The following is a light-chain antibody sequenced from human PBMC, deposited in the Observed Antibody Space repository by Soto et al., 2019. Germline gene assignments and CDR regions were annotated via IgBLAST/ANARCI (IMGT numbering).Light chain of an antibody. J-gene: IGKJ5*01. V-gene: IGKV4-1*01. CDR3: QQRSNWPPA. CDR2: WAS. Sequence: DILLTQSPDSLAVSLGDRATINCKSSQSILYSSNNKNSLAWYQQKPGQPPKLIIYWASTRESGVPDRFSGSGSGTDFTLTISSLEPEDFAVYYCQQRSNWPPAFGQGTRLEI. CDR1: QSILYSSNNKNS.